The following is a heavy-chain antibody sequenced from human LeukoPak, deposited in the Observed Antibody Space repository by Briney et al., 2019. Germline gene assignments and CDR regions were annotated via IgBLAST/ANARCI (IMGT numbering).Heavy chain of an antibody. J-gene: IGHJ4*02. D-gene: IGHD3-3*01. CDR2: ISGSGGTT. CDR3: ATAAGADFFDY. CDR1: GFTFSSYA. Sequence: GGSLRLSCVASGFTFSSYAMSWVRQAPGMGLEWVSAISGSGGTTDYADSVKGRFTISRDNSKNTLYLQMNSLRAEDTAVYYCATAAGADFFDYWGQGTLVTVSS. V-gene: IGHV3-23*01.